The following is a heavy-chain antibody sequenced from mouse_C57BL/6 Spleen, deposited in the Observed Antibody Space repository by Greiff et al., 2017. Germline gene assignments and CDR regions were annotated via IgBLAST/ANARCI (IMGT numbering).Heavy chain of an antibody. CDR1: GFNITDYY. D-gene: IGHD1-1*01. CDR2: IDPEDGET. Sequence: VQLKESGAELVKPGASVKLSCTASGFNITDYYMHWVKQRTEQGLEWIGRIDPEDGETKYDPKFQGKATITADTSSNTAYLQLSSLTSEDTAVYYCARDSGYYGSSDWYFDVWGTGTTVTVSS. CDR3: ARDSGYYGSSDWYFDV. J-gene: IGHJ1*03. V-gene: IGHV14-2*01.